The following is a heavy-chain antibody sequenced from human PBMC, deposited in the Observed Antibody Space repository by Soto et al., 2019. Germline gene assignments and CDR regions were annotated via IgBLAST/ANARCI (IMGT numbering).Heavy chain of an antibody. Sequence: GGSLRLSCAASGFTFSSYAMSWVRQAPGKGLEWVSAISGSGGSTYYADSVKGRFTISRDNSKNTLYLQMNSLRAEDTAVYYCAKDEPTTTMIEVFPGFDPWGQGTLVTVSS. V-gene: IGHV3-23*01. CDR3: AKDEPTTTMIEVFPGFDP. D-gene: IGHD3-22*01. CDR2: ISGSGGST. J-gene: IGHJ5*02. CDR1: GFTFSSYA.